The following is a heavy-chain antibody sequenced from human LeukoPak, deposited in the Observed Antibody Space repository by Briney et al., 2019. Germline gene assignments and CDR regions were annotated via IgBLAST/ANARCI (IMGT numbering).Heavy chain of an antibody. CDR3: ASLTAIGEYFDY. Sequence: SETLSLTCTVSGGSISSYYWSWIRQPPGKGLEWIGYIYYSGSTNYNPSLKSRVTISVDTSKNQFSPKLSSVTAADTAVYYCASLTAIGEYFDYWGQGTLVTVSS. CDR1: GGSISSYY. J-gene: IGHJ4*02. D-gene: IGHD5-18*01. CDR2: IYYSGST. V-gene: IGHV4-59*08.